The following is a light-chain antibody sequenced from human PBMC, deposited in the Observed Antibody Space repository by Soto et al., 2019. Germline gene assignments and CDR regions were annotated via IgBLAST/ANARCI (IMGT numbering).Light chain of an antibody. Sequence: QSALTQPASVSGSPGQSSTISCTGTNSDVGAYNYVSWYQQHPEKVPKLIIHDVSNRPSGVSNRFSGSKSDKTASLTISGLQAEDEADYYCSSYTRSRTVVCGGGTKVTVL. V-gene: IGLV2-14*01. CDR2: DVS. CDR1: NSDVGAYNY. CDR3: SSYTRSRTVV. J-gene: IGLJ2*01.